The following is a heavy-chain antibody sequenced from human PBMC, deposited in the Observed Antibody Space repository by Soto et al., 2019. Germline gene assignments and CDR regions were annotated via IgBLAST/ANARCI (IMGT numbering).Heavy chain of an antibody. CDR2: ISSSGSTI. Sequence: GGSLRLSCAASGFTFIDYYISFIRQAPVKWLEWVSYISSSGSTIYYADSVKGRFTISRDNAKNSLYLQMNSLRAEDTAVYYCARGPAAIYYYGMDVWGQGTTVTVSS. J-gene: IGHJ6*02. V-gene: IGHV3-11*01. CDR3: ARGPAAIYYYGMDV. D-gene: IGHD2-2*01. CDR1: GFTFIDYY.